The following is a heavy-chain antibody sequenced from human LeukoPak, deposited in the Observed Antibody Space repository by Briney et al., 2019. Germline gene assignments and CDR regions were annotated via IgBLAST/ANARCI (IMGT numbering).Heavy chain of an antibody. Sequence: SETLSLTCTVSGGSVSSGSYYWTWIRQPPGKVLEWIGYISDTGNTNYNPSLKSRVTISVDTSKNQVSLKLRSVTAADTAVYYCARDLGDWFDPWGQGTLVTVSS. J-gene: IGHJ5*02. CDR2: ISDTGNT. V-gene: IGHV4-61*01. CDR3: ARDLGDWFDP. D-gene: IGHD3-16*01. CDR1: GGSVSSGSYY.